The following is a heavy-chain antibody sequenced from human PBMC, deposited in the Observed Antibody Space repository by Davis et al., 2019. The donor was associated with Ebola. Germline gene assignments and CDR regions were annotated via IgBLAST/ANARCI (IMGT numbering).Heavy chain of an antibody. J-gene: IGHJ4*02. D-gene: IGHD4-11*01. CDR2: VILKSGAT. V-gene: IGHV1-2*06. CDR3: ARGHNYAHEY. Sequence: ASVKVSCKASGYTFTDYNIHWMRQAPGQGLEWLGRVILKSGATNYAQKFQGRVTMTRDTSISTVYMELSSLRYDDTADYYCARGHNYAHEYWGQGTRSPSPQ. CDR1: GYTFTDYN.